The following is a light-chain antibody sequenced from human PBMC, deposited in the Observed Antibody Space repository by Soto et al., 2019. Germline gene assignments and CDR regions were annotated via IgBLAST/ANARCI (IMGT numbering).Light chain of an antibody. CDR2: DVT. CDR1: SSDIGSYNY. V-gene: IGLV2-14*03. J-gene: IGLJ1*01. CDR3: SSPRSSSFYV. Sequence: QSALTQPASVSGSPGQSITISCTGTSSDIGSYNYVSWYQQHPGQAPKLMIYDVTNRPSGVSNRFSGSKSGNTASLTIPGLQAEDEADYYCSSPRSSSFYVFGTGTKLTVL.